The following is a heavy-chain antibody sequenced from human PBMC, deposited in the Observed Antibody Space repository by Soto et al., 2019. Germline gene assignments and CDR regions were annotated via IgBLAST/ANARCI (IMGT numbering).Heavy chain of an antibody. CDR2: IYYSGTT. CDR3: ARGYCSSTICYIWGNWFDP. CDR1: GASISNSY. Sequence: SETLSLTCAVSGASISNSYWSWIRQPPGKRLEWIGHIYYSGTTNYNPSLKSRVTISVDTSKNQFSLKLSSVTAADTAVYYCARGYCSSTICYIWGNWFDPWGQGTLVTVSS. D-gene: IGHD2-2*02. J-gene: IGHJ5*02. V-gene: IGHV4-59*01.